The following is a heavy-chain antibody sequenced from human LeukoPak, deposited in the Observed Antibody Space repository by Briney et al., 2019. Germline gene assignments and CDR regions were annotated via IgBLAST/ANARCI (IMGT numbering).Heavy chain of an antibody. CDR3: ARGPEGILEWPPLSR. D-gene: IGHD3-3*01. Sequence: SVKVSCKASGGTFSSYAISWVRQAPGQGLEWMGGIIPIFGTANYAQKFQGRVTITADESTSTAYMELSSLRSEDTAVYYCARGPEGILEWPPLSRWGQGTLVTVSS. CDR2: IIPIFGTA. J-gene: IGHJ4*02. CDR1: GGTFSSYA. V-gene: IGHV1-69*01.